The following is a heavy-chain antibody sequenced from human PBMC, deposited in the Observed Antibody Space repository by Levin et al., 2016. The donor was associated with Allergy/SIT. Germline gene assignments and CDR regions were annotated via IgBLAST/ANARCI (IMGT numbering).Heavy chain of an antibody. J-gene: IGHJ3*02. CDR3: ARRPAAGPLDVFDI. V-gene: IGHV4-39*01. CDR2: IYYSGST. D-gene: IGHD6-13*01. CDR1: GGSISSSSYY. Sequence: SETLSLTCTVSGGSISSSSYYWGWIRQPPGKGLEWIGSIYYSGSTYYNPSLKSRVTISVDTSKNQFSLKLSSVTAADTAVYYCARRPAAGPLDVFDIWGQGTMVTASS.